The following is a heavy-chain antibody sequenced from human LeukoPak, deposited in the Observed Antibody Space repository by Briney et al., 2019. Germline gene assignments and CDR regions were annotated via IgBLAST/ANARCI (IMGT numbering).Heavy chain of an antibody. CDR2: FDPEDGET. D-gene: IGHD3-10*01. CDR1: GYTLTELS. J-gene: IGHJ4*02. V-gene: IGHV1-24*01. CDR3: ATDGAGSEGSSALDY. Sequence: ASVKVSCKVSGYTLTELSMHWVRQAPGKGLEWMGGFDPEDGETIYAQKFQGRVTMTEDTSTDTAYMELSSLRSEDTAVCYCATDGAGSEGSSALDYWGQGTLVTVSS.